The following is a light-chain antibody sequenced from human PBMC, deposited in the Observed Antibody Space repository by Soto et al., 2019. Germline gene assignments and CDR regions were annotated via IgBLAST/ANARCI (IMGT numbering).Light chain of an antibody. J-gene: IGLJ2*01. V-gene: IGLV1-51*01. CDR3: GTWDSSLRVVA. CDR1: SSNIGNNY. Sequence: QSVLTQPPSVSAAPGQKVTISCSGSSSNIGNNYVSWYQQLPGTAPKLLIYDNNKRPSGIPDRFSGSRSGTSATLGITGLQTGDEADYYCGTWDSSLRVVAFGGGTKVTVL. CDR2: DNN.